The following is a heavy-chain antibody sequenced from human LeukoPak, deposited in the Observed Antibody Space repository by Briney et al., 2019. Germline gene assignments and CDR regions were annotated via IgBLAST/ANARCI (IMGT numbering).Heavy chain of an antibody. CDR3: AKDAKWFGELSFN. CDR1: GFTFSSYA. V-gene: IGHV3-30-3*01. Sequence: PGRSLRLSCAASGFTFSSYAMHWVRQAPGKGLEWVAVISYDGSNKYYADSVKGRFTISRDNSKNTLYLQMNSLRAEDTAVYYCAKDAKWFGELSFNWGQGTLVTVSS. CDR2: ISYDGSNK. D-gene: IGHD3-10*01. J-gene: IGHJ4*02.